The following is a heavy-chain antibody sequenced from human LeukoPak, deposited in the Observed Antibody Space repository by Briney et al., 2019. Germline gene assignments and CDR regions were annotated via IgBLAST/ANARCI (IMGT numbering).Heavy chain of an antibody. V-gene: IGHV1-69*13. CDR3: ARDEGYYDSSGYDY. D-gene: IGHD3-22*01. CDR1: GGTFSSYA. J-gene: IGHJ4*02. Sequence: PRASVKVSCKASGGTFSSYAISWVRQAPGQGLEWMGGIIPIFGTANYAQKFQGRVTITADESTSTAYMELSSLRSEDTAVYYCARDEGYYDSSGYDYWGQGTLVTVSS. CDR2: IIPIFGTA.